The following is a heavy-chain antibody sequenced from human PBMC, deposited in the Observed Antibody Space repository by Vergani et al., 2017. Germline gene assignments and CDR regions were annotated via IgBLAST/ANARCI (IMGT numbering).Heavy chain of an antibody. J-gene: IGHJ4*02. D-gene: IGHD4-17*01. V-gene: IGHV3-23*01. CDR3: ARGASGDYVSSFDY. CDR2: LSANDRRT. Sequence: EVQLLESGGDLVQPGGSLRLSCAASGFTFIMHAMSWVRQAPGKGLEWVSTLSANDRRTHYADTVKGRFTISRDISKNTLYLQMNSLRAEDTAVYYCARGASGDYVSSFDYWGQGTLVTVSS. CDR1: GFTFIMHA.